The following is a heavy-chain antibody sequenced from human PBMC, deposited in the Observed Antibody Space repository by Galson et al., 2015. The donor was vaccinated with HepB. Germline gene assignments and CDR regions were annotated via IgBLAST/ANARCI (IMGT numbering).Heavy chain of an antibody. CDR1: GGTLRSYS. Sequence: SVKVSCKASGGTLRSYSITWVRQAPGQGLEWMGGIIPIFGTANYAQKFQGRVTITADESTSTAYMELSSLRSEDTAVYYCARASSGYPPYYFDYWGQGTLVTVSS. CDR2: IIPIFGTA. CDR3: ARASSGYPPYYFDY. D-gene: IGHD3-22*01. J-gene: IGHJ4*02. V-gene: IGHV1-69*13.